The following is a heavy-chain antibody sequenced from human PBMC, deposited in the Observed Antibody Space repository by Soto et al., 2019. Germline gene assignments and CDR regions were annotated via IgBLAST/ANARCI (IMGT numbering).Heavy chain of an antibody. CDR3: ARALPTAMENYYFDY. Sequence: SETLSLTCAVSGGSISSGGYSWSWIRQPPGKGLEWIGYIYHSGSTYYNPSLKSRVTISVDRSKNQFSLKLSSVTAADTAVYYCARALPTAMENYYFDYWGQGTLVTVPQ. CDR2: IYHSGST. CDR1: GGSISSGGYS. V-gene: IGHV4-30-2*01. J-gene: IGHJ4*02. D-gene: IGHD5-18*01.